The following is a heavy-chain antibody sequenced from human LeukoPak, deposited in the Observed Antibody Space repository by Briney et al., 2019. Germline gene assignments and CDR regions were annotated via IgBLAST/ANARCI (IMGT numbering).Heavy chain of an antibody. J-gene: IGHJ4*02. CDR1: GFTFSSYA. Sequence: GGSLRLSCAASGFTFSSYAMSWVRQAPGKGLEWVSAISGNGGSAYYADSVKGRFTISRDNSKNTLYLQMNSLRAEDTAVYYCAKDPYSSAWYGRSDYWGQGTLVTVSS. CDR2: ISGNGGSA. CDR3: AKDPYSSAWYGRSDY. V-gene: IGHV3-23*01. D-gene: IGHD6-19*01.